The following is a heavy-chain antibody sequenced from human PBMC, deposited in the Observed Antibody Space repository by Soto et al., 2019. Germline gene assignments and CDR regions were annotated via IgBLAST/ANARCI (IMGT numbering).Heavy chain of an antibody. Sequence: ASVKVSCKASGYTFTSYAMHWVRQAPGQRLEWMGWINAGNGNTKYSQKFQGRVTITRDTSASTAYMELSSLRSEDTAVYYCARDPPVYCSGGSCYDYWGQGTLVTVSS. V-gene: IGHV1-3*01. CDR2: INAGNGNT. D-gene: IGHD2-15*01. CDR3: ARDPPVYCSGGSCYDY. J-gene: IGHJ4*02. CDR1: GYTFTSYA.